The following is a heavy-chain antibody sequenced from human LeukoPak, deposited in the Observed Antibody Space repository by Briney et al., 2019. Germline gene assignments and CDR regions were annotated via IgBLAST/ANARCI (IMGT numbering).Heavy chain of an antibody. J-gene: IGHJ4*02. CDR3: VGDIVY. CDR2: ISTYNVNT. CDR1: GYTFTSHG. V-gene: IGHV1-18*04. D-gene: IGHD2-15*01. Sequence: GASVKVSCKASGYTFTSHGITWVRQAPGQGLEWMGWISTYNVNTNYAQKLQGRVTMTTDTSTSTAYMELRSLRSDDTAVYYCVGDIVYWGQGTLVTVSS.